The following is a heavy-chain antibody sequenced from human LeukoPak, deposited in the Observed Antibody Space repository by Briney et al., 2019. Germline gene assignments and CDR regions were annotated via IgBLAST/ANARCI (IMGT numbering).Heavy chain of an antibody. V-gene: IGHV3-30-3*01. CDR3: ARDFRYYDILTGYSLGY. CDR1: GFTFSSYA. J-gene: IGHJ4*02. D-gene: IGHD3-9*01. CDR2: ISYDGSNK. Sequence: GRSLRLSCAASGFTFSSYAMPWVRQAPGKGLEWVAVISYDGSNKYYADSAKGRFTISRDNSKNTLYLQMNSLRAEDTAVYYCARDFRYYDILTGYSLGYWGQGTLVTVSS.